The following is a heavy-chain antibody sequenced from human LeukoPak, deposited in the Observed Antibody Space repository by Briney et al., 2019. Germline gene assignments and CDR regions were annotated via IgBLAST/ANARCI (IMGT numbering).Heavy chain of an antibody. J-gene: IGHJ6*03. CDR1: GFTFSGFA. CDR2: ISGSGGST. Sequence: GGSLRLSCAASGFTFSGFAMSWVRQAPGKGLEWVSVISGSGGSTYYADSVKGRFTISRDNSKDTLYLQMNSLRAEDTAVYYCAKGLLDYYDSSGYYYDPYYYYYMDVWGKGTTVTVSS. CDR3: AKGLLDYYDSSGYYYDPYYYYYMDV. V-gene: IGHV3-23*01. D-gene: IGHD3-22*01.